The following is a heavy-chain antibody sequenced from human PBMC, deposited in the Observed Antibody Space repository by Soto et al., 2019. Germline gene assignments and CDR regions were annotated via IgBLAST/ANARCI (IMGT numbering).Heavy chain of an antibody. CDR1: GGSNSSSNW. J-gene: IGHJ6*02. CDR2: IYHSGST. D-gene: IGHD3-10*01. CDR3: ARQYGSGSYYYYYGMDV. V-gene: IGHV4-4*02. Sequence: PSETLSLTCAVSGGSNSSSNWWSWVRQPPGKGLEWIGEIYHSGSTNYNPSLKSRVTKSVDKSKNQFSLKLSSVTAADTAVYYCARQYGSGSYYYYYGMDVWGQGTTVTVSS.